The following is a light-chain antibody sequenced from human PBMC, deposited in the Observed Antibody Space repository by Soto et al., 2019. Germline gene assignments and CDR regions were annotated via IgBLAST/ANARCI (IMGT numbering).Light chain of an antibody. CDR3: SSYTITSRV. J-gene: IGLJ1*01. V-gene: IGLV2-14*01. CDR1: SSDVGAYNY. CDR2: DVS. Sequence: QPALTQPASVSGSPGQSITISCTGTSSDVGAYNYVSWYQQHPGKAPRLMIYDVSTRPSGVSDRFSGSKSGNTASLTISGLQAEDDADYYCSSYTITSRVFGTGTKLTVL.